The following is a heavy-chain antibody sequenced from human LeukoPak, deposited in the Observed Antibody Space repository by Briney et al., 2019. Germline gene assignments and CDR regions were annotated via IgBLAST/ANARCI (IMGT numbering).Heavy chain of an antibody. Sequence: SETLSLTCTVSGYSITRAYNWGWIRQSPEKGLEWIASISHAGDTYYNPSLKSRVTISVDTSKNLFSLTLASVTAPDTAVYFCARGEVGEFDHWGQGTLVTVSS. V-gene: IGHV4-38-2*02. J-gene: IGHJ4*02. CDR3: ARGEVGEFDH. D-gene: IGHD1-26*01. CDR1: GYSITRAYN. CDR2: ISHAGDT.